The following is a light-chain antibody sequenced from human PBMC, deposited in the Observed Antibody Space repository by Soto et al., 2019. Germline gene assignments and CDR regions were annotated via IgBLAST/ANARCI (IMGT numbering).Light chain of an antibody. V-gene: IGKV1-5*03. J-gene: IGKJ1*01. CDR3: QQYNSHRA. CDR1: ESIDSW. CDR2: KAS. Sequence: DIQMTQSPSTMSASVGDRVTITCRASESIDSWLAWHQQKPGRAPKLLISKASSLESGVPSRFSVSGFGTEFTLTISSMTPDDFATYYCQQYNSHRAFGQGTKVDIK.